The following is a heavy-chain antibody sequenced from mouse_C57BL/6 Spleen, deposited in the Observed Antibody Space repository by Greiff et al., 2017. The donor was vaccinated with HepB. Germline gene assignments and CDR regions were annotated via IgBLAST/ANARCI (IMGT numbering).Heavy chain of an antibody. V-gene: IGHV14-4*01. CDR1: GFNIKDDY. CDR3: TTLITTVVATH. J-gene: IGHJ3*01. CDR2: IDPENGDT. D-gene: IGHD1-1*01. Sequence: EVQLVESGAELVRPGASVKLSCTASGFNIKDDYMHWVKQRPEQGLEWIGWIDPENGDTEYASKFQGKATITADTSSNTAYLQLSSLTSEDTAVYYCTTLITTVVATHWGQGTLVTVSA.